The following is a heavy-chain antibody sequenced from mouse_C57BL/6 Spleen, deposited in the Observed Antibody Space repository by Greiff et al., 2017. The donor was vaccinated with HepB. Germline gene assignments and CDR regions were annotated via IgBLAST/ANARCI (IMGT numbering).Heavy chain of an antibody. J-gene: IGHJ2*01. D-gene: IGHD1-1*01. CDR2: INPNNGGT. Sequence: VQLQQSGPELVKPGASVKIPCKASGYTFTDYNMDWVKQSHGKSLEWIGDINPNNGGTIYNQKFKGKATLTVDKSSSTAYMELRSLTSEDTAIYYCARRLLRYLLGYWGQGTTLTVSS. CDR3: ARRLLRYLLGY. V-gene: IGHV1-18*01. CDR1: GYTFTDYN.